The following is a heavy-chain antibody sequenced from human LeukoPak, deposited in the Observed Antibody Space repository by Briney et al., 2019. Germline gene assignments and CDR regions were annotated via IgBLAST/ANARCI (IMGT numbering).Heavy chain of an antibody. CDR1: GFTFSDYY. Sequence: GGSLRLSCAASGFTFSDYYMSWIRQAPGKGLEWVSYIGSTTYYADSVKGRFTISRDNAKNSLYLQMNSLRAEDTAVYYCARDRGIVGTTGYYYMDVWGKGTTVTVSS. CDR2: IGSTT. V-gene: IGHV3-11*04. J-gene: IGHJ6*03. D-gene: IGHD1-26*01. CDR3: ARDRGIVGTTGYYYMDV.